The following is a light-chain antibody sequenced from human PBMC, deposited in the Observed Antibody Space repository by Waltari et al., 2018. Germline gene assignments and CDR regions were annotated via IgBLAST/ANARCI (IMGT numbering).Light chain of an antibody. V-gene: IGKV3-11*01. CDR1: QSVSTY. CDR3: QQRISWPLIA. Sequence: ELVLTQSTSTLSLSPGERATLPCRASQSVSTYLAWYQQKPGQAPRLLIYDAYNRAAGIPARFSGSGSGTDFTLTISSLEPEDFAVYYCQQRISWPLIAFGPGTKVEI. CDR2: DAY. J-gene: IGKJ3*01.